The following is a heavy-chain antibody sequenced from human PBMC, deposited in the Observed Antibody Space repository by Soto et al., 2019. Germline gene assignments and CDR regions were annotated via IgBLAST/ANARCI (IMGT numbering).Heavy chain of an antibody. CDR1: GDIFNSYT. Sequence: QVQLMQSGAEVKKPGSSVKVSCKASGDIFNSYTFAWVRQAPGQGLEWVGRIIPIFGITNYAQKFKGRVTITADTATTTVYMELSSLRSEDTAVYFCARDLIRGTTGGYWGQGTLVTVSS. CDR2: IIPIFGIT. V-gene: IGHV1-69*08. J-gene: IGHJ4*02. CDR3: ARDLIRGTTGGY. D-gene: IGHD3-10*01.